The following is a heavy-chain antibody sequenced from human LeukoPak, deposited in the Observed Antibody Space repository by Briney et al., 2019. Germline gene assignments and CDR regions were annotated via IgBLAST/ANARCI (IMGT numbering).Heavy chain of an antibody. Sequence: ASVKLSCKASGATFSSYAISWGRQAPGQGLEWMGGIMPIFGTANYAQKFQGRVTITTDESTSTAYMELSSLRSEDTAVYYCAGVAASYYYYYMDVWGKGTTVTVSS. CDR3: AGVAASYYYYYMDV. D-gene: IGHD6-6*01. V-gene: IGHV1-69*05. CDR2: IMPIFGTA. J-gene: IGHJ6*03. CDR1: GATFSSYA.